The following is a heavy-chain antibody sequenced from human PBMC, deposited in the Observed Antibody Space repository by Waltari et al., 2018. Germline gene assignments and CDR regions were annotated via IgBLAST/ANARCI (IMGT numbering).Heavy chain of an antibody. CDR1: GGSFSGYY. CDR3: AKDYGATLRGWFDP. D-gene: IGHD4-17*01. Sequence: QVQLQQWGAGLLKPSETLSLTCAVYGGSFSGYYWSWVRQPPGKGLEWIGEINHSGSTKYNPSLKRRVTISVDTSKNQFSLMLNSVTAADTAVYYCAKDYGATLRGWFDPWGQGNLVIVSS. J-gene: IGHJ5*02. CDR2: INHSGST. V-gene: IGHV4-34*01.